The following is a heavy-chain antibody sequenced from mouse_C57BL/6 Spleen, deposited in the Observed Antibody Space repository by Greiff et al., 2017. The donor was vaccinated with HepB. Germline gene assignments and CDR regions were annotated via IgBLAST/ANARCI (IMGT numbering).Heavy chain of an antibody. J-gene: IGHJ4*01. CDR1: GYTFTSYW. CDR2: IDPSDSYT. D-gene: IGHD1-1*01. V-gene: IGHV1-50*01. CDR3: AWEGSYGSSYYYAMDY. Sequence: QVQLQQPGAELVKPGASVKLSCKASGYTFTSYWMQWVKQRPGQGLEWIGEIDPSDSYTNYNQKFKGKATLTVDTSSSTAYMQLSSLTSEDSAVYYCAWEGSYGSSYYYAMDYWGQGTSVTVSS.